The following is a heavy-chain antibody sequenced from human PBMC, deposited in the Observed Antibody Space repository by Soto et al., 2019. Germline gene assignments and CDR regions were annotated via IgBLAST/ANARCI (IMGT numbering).Heavy chain of an antibody. CDR1: GGYISSSSYY. CDR3: ARHTPAISISDH. J-gene: IGHJ4*02. D-gene: IGHD2-15*01. CDR2: IYYSGST. Sequence: SETLSLTCTVSGGYISSSSYYWGWIRQPPGKGLEWIGSIYYSGSTYYNPSLKSRVTISVDTSKNQFSLKLSSVTAADTAVYYCARHTPAISISDHWGQGTLVTVSS. V-gene: IGHV4-39*01.